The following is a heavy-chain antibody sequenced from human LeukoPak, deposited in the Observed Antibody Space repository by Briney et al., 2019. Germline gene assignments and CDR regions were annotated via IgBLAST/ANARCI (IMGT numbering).Heavy chain of an antibody. V-gene: IGHV4-39*01. CDR3: ARHVRYGSGSYYNNWFDP. CDR1: GGSISSSRYY. J-gene: IGHJ5*02. Sequence: SETLSLTCTVSGGSISSSRYYWGWIRQPPGKGLEWIGSSYYSGSTYYNPSLKSRVTISVDTSKNQFSLKLSSVTAADTAVYYCARHVRYGSGSYYNNWFDPWGQGTLVTVSS. CDR2: SYYSGST. D-gene: IGHD3-10*01.